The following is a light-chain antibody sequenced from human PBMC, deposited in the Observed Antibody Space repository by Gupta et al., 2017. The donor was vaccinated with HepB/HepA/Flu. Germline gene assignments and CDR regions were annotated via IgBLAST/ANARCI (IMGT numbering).Light chain of an antibody. CDR2: AAS. V-gene: IGKV1-39*01. CDR1: QSISSY. J-gene: IGKJ3*01. CDR3: QQSYSTPFT. Sequence: DIPMTPSPSSLSASVGDRVTITCRASQSISSYLNWYQQKPGKAPKLLIYAASSLQSGVPSRFSGSGSGTEFTLTISSLQPEDFATYYCQQSYSTPFTFGHGTKVDI.